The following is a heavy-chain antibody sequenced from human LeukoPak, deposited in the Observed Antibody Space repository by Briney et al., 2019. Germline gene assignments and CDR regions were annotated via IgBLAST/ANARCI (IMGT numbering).Heavy chain of an antibody. CDR2: IWGDQRYK. CDR3: ARAGPKYYDILTDPHPFDY. Sequence: PGGSLRLSCTASGFSLSNYGMHWVRQAPGKGLEWVAIIWGDQRYKHYADSVKGRFTISRDNSKNTLYLEMNSLRVEDTAVYYCARAGPKYYDILTDPHPFDYWGQGTLVTVSS. V-gene: IGHV3-33*01. D-gene: IGHD3-9*01. CDR1: GFSLSNYG. J-gene: IGHJ4*02.